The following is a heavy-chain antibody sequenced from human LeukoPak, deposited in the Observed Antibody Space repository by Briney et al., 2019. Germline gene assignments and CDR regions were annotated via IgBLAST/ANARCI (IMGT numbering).Heavy chain of an antibody. CDR2: ISGSGGST. V-gene: IGHV3-23*01. CDR1: GSTFSSYV. Sequence: PGGSLRLSCAASGSTFSSYVMSWVRQAPGKGLEWVSGISGSGGSTYYADSVKGRFTISRDNSKNTLYLQMNSLRAEDTAVYYCAKWKQLVLGAFDIWGQGTMVTVSS. J-gene: IGHJ3*02. CDR3: AKWKQLVLGAFDI. D-gene: IGHD6-6*01.